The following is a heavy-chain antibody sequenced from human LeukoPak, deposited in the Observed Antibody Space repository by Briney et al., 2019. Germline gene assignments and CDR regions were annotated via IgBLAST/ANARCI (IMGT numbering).Heavy chain of an antibody. J-gene: IGHJ4*02. Sequence: SETLSLTCTVSGGSIRRSTSHCWGWIRQPPGKGLEWIGEINHSGSTNHNPSLKSRVTISVDTSKNQFSLKLSSVTAADTAVYYCARGRTYYYAYQYWGQGTLVTVSS. CDR1: GGSIRRSTSHC. V-gene: IGHV4-39*07. CDR3: ARGRTYYYAYQY. CDR2: INHSGST. D-gene: IGHD3-10*01.